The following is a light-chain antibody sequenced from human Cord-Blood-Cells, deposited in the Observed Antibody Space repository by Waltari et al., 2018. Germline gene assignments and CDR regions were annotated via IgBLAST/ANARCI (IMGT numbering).Light chain of an antibody. CDR1: SRDVGGYNY. Sequence: QSALTQPASVSGSPGQSTTIYSTGTSRDVGGYNYVFWYQQHPGKAPKLMIYDGSNRPSGVSNRFSGSKSGNTASLTISGLQAEDEADYYCSSYTSSSTVVFGGGTKLTVL. J-gene: IGLJ2*01. CDR2: DGS. CDR3: SSYTSSSTVV. V-gene: IGLV2-14*01.